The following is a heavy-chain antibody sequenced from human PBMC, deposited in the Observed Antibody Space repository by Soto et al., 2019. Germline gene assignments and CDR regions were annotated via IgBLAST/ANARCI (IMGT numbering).Heavy chain of an antibody. Sequence: GGSLRLSCAASGFNFSGSAMHWVRQASGKGLEWVGRIRSKANSYATAYAASVKGRFTISRDDSKNTAYLQMNSLKTEDTAVYYCTRQGGINWNYVLFDYWGQGTLVTVSS. CDR3: TRQGGINWNYVLFDY. CDR2: IRSKANSYAT. CDR1: GFNFSGSA. J-gene: IGHJ4*02. V-gene: IGHV3-73*01. D-gene: IGHD1-7*01.